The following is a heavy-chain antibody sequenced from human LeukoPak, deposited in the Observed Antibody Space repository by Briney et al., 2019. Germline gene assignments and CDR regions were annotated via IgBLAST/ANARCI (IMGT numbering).Heavy chain of an antibody. CDR1: GGSISSYY. CDR2: IYTSGST. CDR3: ARVGTIFGDYYSDY. D-gene: IGHD3-3*01. J-gene: IGHJ4*02. V-gene: IGHV4-4*07. Sequence: SETLSLTCTVSGGSISSYYWSWIRQPAGKGLEWIGRIYTSGSTNYNPSLKSRVTMSVDTSKNQFSLKLSSVTAADTAVYYCARVGTIFGDYYSDYWGQGTLVTVSS.